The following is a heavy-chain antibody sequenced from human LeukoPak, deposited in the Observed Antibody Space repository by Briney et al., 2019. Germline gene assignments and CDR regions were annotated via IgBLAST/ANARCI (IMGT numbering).Heavy chain of an antibody. D-gene: IGHD3-22*01. J-gene: IGHJ4*02. CDR3: AKTRDPYYDSSGYSS. Sequence: GGSLRLSCAASGFTFSSYAMSWVRQAPGKGLEWVSAISGSGGSTYYADSVKGRFTISRDNSKNTLYLQMNSLRAEDTAVYYCAKTRDPYYDSSGYSSWGQGTLVTVSS. CDR1: GFTFSSYA. V-gene: IGHV3-23*01. CDR2: ISGSGGST.